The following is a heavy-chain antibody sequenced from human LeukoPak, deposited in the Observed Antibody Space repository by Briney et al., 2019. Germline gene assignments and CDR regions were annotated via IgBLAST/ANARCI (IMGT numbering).Heavy chain of an antibody. D-gene: IGHD5-18*01. CDR3: ASGPATQLWFTPNWFDP. CDR1: GFTFSSYS. V-gene: IGHV3-21*01. CDR2: ISSSSSYI. J-gene: IGHJ5*02. Sequence: PGGSLRLSCAASGFTFSSYSMNWVRQAPGKGLEWVSSISSSSSYIYYADSVKGRFTISRDNAKNSLYLQMNSLRAEDTAVYYCASGPATQLWFTPNWFDPWGQGTLVTVSS.